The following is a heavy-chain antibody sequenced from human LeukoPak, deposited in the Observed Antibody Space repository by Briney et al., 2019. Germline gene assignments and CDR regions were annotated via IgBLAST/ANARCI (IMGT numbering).Heavy chain of an antibody. V-gene: IGHV3-74*01. J-gene: IGHJ4*02. CDR3: ATDVPAVTIFGY. CDR2: INSDGSII. D-gene: IGHD2-2*01. Sequence: GGSLRLSCAASGFTFSSYWMHWVRQAPGKGLVWVSRINSDGSIINYADSVKGRFTISRDDAKSTLYLQMNSLRAEDTAVYYCATDVPAVTIFGYWGQGTLVTVSS. CDR1: GFTFSSYW.